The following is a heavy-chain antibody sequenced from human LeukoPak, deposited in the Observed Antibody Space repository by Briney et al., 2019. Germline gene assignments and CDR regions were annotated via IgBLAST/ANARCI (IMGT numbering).Heavy chain of an antibody. CDR1: GGSISSGGYY. CDR3: AREVKGLAARYFDY. CDR2: IYYSGST. D-gene: IGHD6-13*01. Sequence: SETLSLTCTVSGGSISSGGYYWSWIRQRPGKGLEWIGYIYYSGSTYYNPSLKSRVTISVDTSKNQFSLKLSSVTAADTAVYYCAREVKGLAARYFDYWGQGTLVTVSS. V-gene: IGHV4-31*03. J-gene: IGHJ4*02.